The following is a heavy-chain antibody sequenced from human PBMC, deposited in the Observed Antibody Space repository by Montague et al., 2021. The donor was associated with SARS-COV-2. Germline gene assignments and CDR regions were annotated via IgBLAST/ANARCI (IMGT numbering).Heavy chain of an antibody. V-gene: IGHV4-34*01. CDR3: ARVRYYGSGTSLGMDV. D-gene: IGHD3-10*01. J-gene: IGHJ6*02. Sequence: SETLSLTCAVYGGSFSGYYWCWIRQPPGKGLEWIGDINHSGSTNYNQSLQSRATIPVDTSKNQFSLKLRSVTAADTAVYYCARVRYYGSGTSLGMDVWGQGALVTVSS. CDR1: GGSFSGYY. CDR2: INHSGST.